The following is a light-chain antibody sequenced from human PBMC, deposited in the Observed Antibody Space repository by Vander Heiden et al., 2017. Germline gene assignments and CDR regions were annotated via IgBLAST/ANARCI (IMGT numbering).Light chain of an antibody. J-gene: IGKJ4*01. CDR1: QSVSSY. Sequence: EIVLTQSPATLSLSPGERATLSCRASQSVSSYLGWYQQKPGQAPRLLIYDASNRATGISARFNGSGSGTDFTLTISSLEPEDFAVYYCQQRINWPLTFGGGTKVEIK. V-gene: IGKV3-11*01. CDR3: QQRINWPLT. CDR2: DAS.